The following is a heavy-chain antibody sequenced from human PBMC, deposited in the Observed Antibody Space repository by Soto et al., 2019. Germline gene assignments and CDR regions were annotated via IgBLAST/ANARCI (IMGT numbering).Heavy chain of an antibody. CDR2: MNPNSGNK. CDR3: ARWPDGYYYYGMDA. Sequence: QVQLVQSGAEVKKPGASVKVSCKASGYTFTSYDINWVRQATGQGLEWMGCMNPNSGNKGYAQKFQGRVTMTRNTSISTAYMELSSLRSEDTAVYYCARWPDGYYYYGMDAWGQGTTVTVSS. CDR1: GYTFTSYD. J-gene: IGHJ6*02. V-gene: IGHV1-8*01.